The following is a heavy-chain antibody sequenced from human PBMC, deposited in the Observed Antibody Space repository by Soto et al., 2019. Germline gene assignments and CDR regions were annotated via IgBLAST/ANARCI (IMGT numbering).Heavy chain of an antibody. CDR3: AKLISDPYYYYMDV. D-gene: IGHD2-21*01. Sequence: PGGSLRLSCAASGFTFSSYAMSWVRQAQGKGLEWVSAISGSGGSTYYADSVKGRFTISRDNSKNTLYLQMNSLRAEDTAVYYCAKLISDPYYYYMDVWGKGTTVTVSS. V-gene: IGHV3-23*01. CDR2: ISGSGGST. J-gene: IGHJ6*03. CDR1: GFTFSSYA.